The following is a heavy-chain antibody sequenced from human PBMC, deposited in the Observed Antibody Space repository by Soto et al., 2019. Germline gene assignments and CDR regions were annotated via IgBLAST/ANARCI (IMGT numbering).Heavy chain of an antibody. V-gene: IGHV3-11*05. CDR3: AREGSGGSGSHFDY. CDR1: GITFNDYY. J-gene: IGHJ4*02. D-gene: IGHD3-10*01. Sequence: QVQLVESGGGLVKPGGSLRLSCTASGITFNDYYMSWIRQAPGKGLEWVSYISSSSTYTNYADSVKGRFTISRVNAKNSLYLQMDSLRAEDTAVYYCAREGSGGSGSHFDYWGQGTLVTVSS. CDR2: ISSSSTYT.